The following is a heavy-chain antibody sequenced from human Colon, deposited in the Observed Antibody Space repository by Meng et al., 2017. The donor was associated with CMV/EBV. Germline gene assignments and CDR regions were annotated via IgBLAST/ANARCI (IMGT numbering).Heavy chain of an antibody. D-gene: IGHD3-3*01. CDR1: GFTFSDDY. V-gene: IGHV3-11*01. Sequence: GGSLRLSCTASGFTFSDDYMNWIRQAPGKGLEWIAHISMSGTVTYYADSVKGRFTISRNNAKNSLYLQMNSLRDEDTAVYYCARELFAVALDPWGQGTLVTVSS. J-gene: IGHJ5*02. CDR2: ISMSGTVT. CDR3: ARELFAVALDP.